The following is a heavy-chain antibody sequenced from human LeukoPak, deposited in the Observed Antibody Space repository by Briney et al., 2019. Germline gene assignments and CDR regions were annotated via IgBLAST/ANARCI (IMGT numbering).Heavy chain of an antibody. V-gene: IGHV1-46*01. J-gene: IGHJ4*02. CDR1: GYTFTSYG. CDR2: INPSGGST. CDR3: ARSSGSTFDY. D-gene: IGHD6-19*01. Sequence: AASVKVSCKASGYTFTSYGISWVRQAPGQGLEWMGIINPSGGSTSYAQKFQGRVTMTRDTSTSTVYMELSSLRSEDTAVYYCARSSGSTFDYWGQGTLVTVSS.